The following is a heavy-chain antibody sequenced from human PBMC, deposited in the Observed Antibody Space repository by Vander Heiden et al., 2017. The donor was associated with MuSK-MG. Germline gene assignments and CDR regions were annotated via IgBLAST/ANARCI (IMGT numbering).Heavy chain of an antibody. CDR3: ARGGAVMPFAWFDY. Sequence: EVQLVESGGGLVKPGVSLRLSCAASGFTFSRYSMNWVRQAPGKGLEWVSSISSSSSYIYYADSVKGRFTISRDNAKNSLYLQMNSLRAEDTAVYYCARGGAVMPFAWFDYWGQGTLVTVSS. D-gene: IGHD2-2*01. J-gene: IGHJ4*02. V-gene: IGHV3-21*01. CDR1: GFTFSRYS. CDR2: ISSSSSYI.